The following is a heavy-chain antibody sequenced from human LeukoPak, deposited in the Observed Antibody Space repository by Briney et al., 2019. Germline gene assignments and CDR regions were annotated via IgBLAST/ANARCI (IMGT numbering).Heavy chain of an antibody. J-gene: IGHJ4*02. CDR3: AKDNWKDGRGFEY. D-gene: IGHD1-20*01. CDR1: GGSISNHY. CDR2: IYTSGTT. Sequence: SETLSLTCIVSGGSISNHYWSWIRQPAGKGLGWIGRIYTSGTTNYNPSLKSRVTMSVDTSKNQFSLKLGSVTAADTAVYYCAKDNWKDGRGFEYWGQGSLVTVSS. V-gene: IGHV4-4*07.